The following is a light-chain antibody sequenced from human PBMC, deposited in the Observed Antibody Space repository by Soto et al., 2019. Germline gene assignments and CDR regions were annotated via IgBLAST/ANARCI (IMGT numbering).Light chain of an antibody. CDR3: HHYGSSYT. J-gene: IGKJ3*01. V-gene: IGKV3-20*01. CDR2: GTT. Sequence: EIVLTQSPGTLSLSPGERATLSCRASQSVRNNYLAWYQQQPGQPPRLLIYGTTTRDTVIPDRFSGSGSGTNFTLTISILAPEDFAFYYYHHYGSSYTFGPGTKVEIK. CDR1: QSVRNNY.